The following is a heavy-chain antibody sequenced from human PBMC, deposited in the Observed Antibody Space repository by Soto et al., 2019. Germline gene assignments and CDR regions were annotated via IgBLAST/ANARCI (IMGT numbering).Heavy chain of an antibody. V-gene: IGHV3-7*05. Sequence: PGGSLRLSCAASGFIFSSHWMSWVRQAPGKVLEWVANIKEDGTEAYYVDSVKGRFTISRENAYYSVYLEMNSLRAEDTAMYYCTLTTARTTYYWGQGTLVTV. J-gene: IGHJ4*02. CDR1: GFIFSSHW. CDR3: TLTTARTTYY. D-gene: IGHD4-17*01. CDR2: IKEDGTEA.